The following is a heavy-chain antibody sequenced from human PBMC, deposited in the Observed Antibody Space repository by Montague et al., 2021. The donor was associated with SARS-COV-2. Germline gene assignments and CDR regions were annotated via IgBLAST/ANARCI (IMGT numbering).Heavy chain of an antibody. CDR3: ARVPRSYDFWSGFYDAFDI. J-gene: IGHJ3*02. CDR1: GGSVSSGSYY. V-gene: IGHV4-61*01. D-gene: IGHD3-3*01. CDR2: IYYSGST. Sequence: SETLSLTCTVSGGSVSSGSYYWSWIRQPPGKGLEWIGYIYYSGSTNYNPSLKSRVTISVDTSKNQFSLKLSSVTAADTAVYYCARVPRSYDFWSGFYDAFDIWGQGTMVTVSS.